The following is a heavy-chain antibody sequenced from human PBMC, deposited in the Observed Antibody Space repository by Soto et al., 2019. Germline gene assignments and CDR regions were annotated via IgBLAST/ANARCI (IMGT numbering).Heavy chain of an antibody. Sequence: ASVKVSCKASGYTFANYPMHWVRQAPGQRLEWMGWINTYNGNTKYAQKLQGRVTMTTDTSTSTAYMELRSLRSDDTAVFYCAREMVRGVGSDYWGQGTLVTVSS. CDR2: INTYNGNT. CDR1: GYTFANYP. V-gene: IGHV1-3*04. D-gene: IGHD3-10*01. CDR3: AREMVRGVGSDY. J-gene: IGHJ4*02.